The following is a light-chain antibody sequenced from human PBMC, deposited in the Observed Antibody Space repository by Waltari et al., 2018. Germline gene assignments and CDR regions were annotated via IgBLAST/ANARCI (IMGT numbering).Light chain of an antibody. Sequence: DIQMAQSPPSLSASVGDRVTITCRASQSISTYLNWYQQRPGKAPKLLIYASSTLQGGVPSRFSGSGSGTEFTLTITSLQVEDFATYYCQQSYSTPRTFGQGTKVEI. CDR1: QSISTY. V-gene: IGKV1-39*01. CDR2: ASS. J-gene: IGKJ1*01. CDR3: QQSYSTPRT.